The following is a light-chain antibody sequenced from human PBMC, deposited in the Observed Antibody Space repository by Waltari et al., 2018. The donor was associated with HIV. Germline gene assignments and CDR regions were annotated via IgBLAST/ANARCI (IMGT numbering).Light chain of an antibody. CDR1: QSISTF. J-gene: IGKJ1*01. CDR2: GSS. V-gene: IGKV1-39*01. Sequence: TQSPLSLSASVGDRVTVTCRASQSISTFLNWYQQKPGKAPKLLIFGSSKLQDGVPSRFSGSGSGTDFTLTIGSLQSEDIATYYCQQSFNTPWTFGQGTKVEVK. CDR3: QQSFNTPWT.